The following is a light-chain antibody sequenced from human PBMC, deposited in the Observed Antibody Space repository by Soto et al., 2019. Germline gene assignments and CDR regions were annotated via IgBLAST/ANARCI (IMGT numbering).Light chain of an antibody. J-gene: IGKJ4*01. CDR1: QSVSSY. Sequence: EIVLTQSPATLPLSPGERATLSCRASQSVSSYLAWYQQRPGQAPRLLIYDASHRATGIPARFSGSGSGTDFTLTISSLEAEDVAVYYCQHRSNWPRTFGGGTKVEIK. V-gene: IGKV3-11*01. CDR2: DAS. CDR3: QHRSNWPRT.